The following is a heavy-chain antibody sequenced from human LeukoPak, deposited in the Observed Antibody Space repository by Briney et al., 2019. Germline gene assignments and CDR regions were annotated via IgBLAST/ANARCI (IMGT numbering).Heavy chain of an antibody. D-gene: IGHD2-2*01. CDR3: ARGNLAPAARSSYNWFDP. CDR1: GGSISSYY. Sequence: SETLSLTCTVSGGSISSYYWSWIRQPAGKGLEWIGRIYTSGSTNYNPSLKSRVTMSVDTSKNQFSLKLSSVTAADTAVYYCARGNLAPAARSSYNWFDPWGQGTLVTVSS. CDR2: IYTSGST. V-gene: IGHV4-4*07. J-gene: IGHJ5*02.